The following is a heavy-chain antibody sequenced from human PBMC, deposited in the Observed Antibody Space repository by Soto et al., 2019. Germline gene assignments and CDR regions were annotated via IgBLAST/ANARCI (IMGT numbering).Heavy chain of an antibody. Sequence: GGSLRLSCAASGFTFSSYGMHWVRQAPGKGLEWVAVISYDGSNKYYADSVKGRFTISRDNSKNALYLQMNSLRAEDTAVYYCAKDRIAVAPEEYYFDYWGQGTLVTVSS. CDR3: AKDRIAVAPEEYYFDY. CDR1: GFTFSSYG. CDR2: ISYDGSNK. J-gene: IGHJ4*02. V-gene: IGHV3-30*18. D-gene: IGHD6-19*01.